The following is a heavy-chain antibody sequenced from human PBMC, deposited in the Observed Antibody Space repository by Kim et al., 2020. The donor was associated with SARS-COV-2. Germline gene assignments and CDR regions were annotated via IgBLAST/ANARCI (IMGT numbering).Heavy chain of an antibody. CDR2: SEK. Sequence: SEKYYVDSVKGRFTISRDKAKNARYLQMNSLRAEDTAVYYCARGIAAAGRWGQGTLVTVSS. D-gene: IGHD6-13*01. J-gene: IGHJ4*02. CDR3: ARGIAAAGR. V-gene: IGHV3-7*04.